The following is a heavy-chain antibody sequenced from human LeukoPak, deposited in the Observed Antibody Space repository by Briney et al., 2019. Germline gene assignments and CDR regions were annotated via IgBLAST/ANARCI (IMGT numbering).Heavy chain of an antibody. Sequence: GASVKVSCKASGYTFTAYYMHWVRQAPGQGLEWMGWINPNSGGTNYAQKFQGRVTMTRDTSTSTAYMELSRLRSDDTAVYYCARDVGRLVIVGATGHFDYWGQGTLVTVSS. V-gene: IGHV1-2*02. CDR3: ARDVGRLVIVGATGHFDY. D-gene: IGHD1-26*01. CDR2: INPNSGGT. J-gene: IGHJ4*02. CDR1: GYTFTAYY.